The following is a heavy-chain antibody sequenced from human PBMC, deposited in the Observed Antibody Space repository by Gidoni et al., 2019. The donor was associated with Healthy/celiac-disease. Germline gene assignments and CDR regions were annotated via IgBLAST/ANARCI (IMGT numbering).Heavy chain of an antibody. V-gene: IGHV5-51*01. CDR1: VYSLTSYL. CDR2: IHHGDSDT. CDR3: ARERATIGKAFDI. Sequence: EVQLVQSGAEVKKPGESLKISGTDSVYSLTSYLIGWVRQMPGKCREWRGIIHHGDSDTRYSPSFQGQVTISAYKSISTAYLQWSSLKASDTAMYYCARERATIGKAFDIWGQGTMVTVSS. J-gene: IGHJ3*02. D-gene: IGHD5-12*01.